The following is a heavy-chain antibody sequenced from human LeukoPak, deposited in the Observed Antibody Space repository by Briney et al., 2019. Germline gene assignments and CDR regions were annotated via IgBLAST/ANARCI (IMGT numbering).Heavy chain of an antibody. J-gene: IGHJ4*02. CDR1: GGTFSSYA. V-gene: IGHV1-69*05. CDR2: IIPIFGTA. Sequence: SVKVSCKASGGTFSSYAISWVRQAPGQGLEWMGRIIPIFGTANYAQKFQGRVTITTDESTSTAYMELSSLSSEDTAVYYCARSVRGYEFSGDYWGQGTLVTVSS. CDR3: ARSVRGYEFSGDY. D-gene: IGHD5-18*01.